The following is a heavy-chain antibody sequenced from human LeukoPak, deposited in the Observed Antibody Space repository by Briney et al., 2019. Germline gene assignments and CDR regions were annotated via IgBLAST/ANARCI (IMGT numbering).Heavy chain of an antibody. D-gene: IGHD4/OR15-4a*01. J-gene: IGHJ4*02. CDR1: GFTFSIYA. Sequence: GGSLRLSCAASGFTFSIYAMSWVRQAPGKGLEWVSAFSGSGGSTTYADPAKGRFTISRDSAKSTLYLQMSSLRAEDTAVYYCARSGLSRFDYWGQGTLVTVSP. CDR3: ARSGLSRFDY. CDR2: FSGSGGST. V-gene: IGHV3-23*01.